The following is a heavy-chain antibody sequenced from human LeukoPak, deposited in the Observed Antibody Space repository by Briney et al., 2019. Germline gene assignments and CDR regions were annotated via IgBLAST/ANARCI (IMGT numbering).Heavy chain of an antibody. CDR3: ARDRGYDFDY. CDR2: ISNSGSTI. J-gene: IGHJ4*02. CDR1: GFTFSDYE. Sequence: GGSLRLSCTASGFTFSDYEMNWVRQATGKGLEWVAYISNSGSTINYADSVKGRFTISRDNAKNSLYLQMNSLRAEDTAVYYCARDRGYDFDYWGQGTLVTVSS. V-gene: IGHV3-48*03. D-gene: IGHD5-12*01.